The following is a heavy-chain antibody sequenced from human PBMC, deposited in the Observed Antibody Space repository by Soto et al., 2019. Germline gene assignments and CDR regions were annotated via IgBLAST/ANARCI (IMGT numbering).Heavy chain of an antibody. CDR1: GIPVSSNY. V-gene: IGHV3-53*04. CDR3: ARDGPYYYASRMDV. Sequence: EVQLVESGGGLVQPGGSLRLSCVASGIPVSSNYMTWVRQAPGKGLEWVSVLHSGGDTYYANSVKGRFTISRHDSTNTLYLQMNSLTPDDTAVYYCARDGPYYYASRMDVWGQGTTVTVSS. J-gene: IGHJ6*02. D-gene: IGHD3-10*01. CDR2: LHSGGDT.